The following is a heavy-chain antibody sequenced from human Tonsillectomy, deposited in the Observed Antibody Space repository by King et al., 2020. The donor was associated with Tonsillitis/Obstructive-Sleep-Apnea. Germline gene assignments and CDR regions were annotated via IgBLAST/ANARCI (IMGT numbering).Heavy chain of an antibody. Sequence: VQLQESGPGLVKPSETLSLTCTVSGGSISSYYWSWIRQPPGKGLEWIGYIYYSGSTSYNPSLQSRVTISVDTSKNQFSLKLRSVTAADTAVYYCVREMPTTPNWFDPWGQGTLVTVSS. CDR2: IYYSGST. CDR3: VREMPTTPNWFDP. D-gene: IGHD1-1*01. V-gene: IGHV4-59*01. CDR1: GGSISSYY. J-gene: IGHJ5*02.